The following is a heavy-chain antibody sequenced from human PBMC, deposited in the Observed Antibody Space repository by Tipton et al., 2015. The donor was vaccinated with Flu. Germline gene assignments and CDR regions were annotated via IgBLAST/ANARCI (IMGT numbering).Heavy chain of an antibody. D-gene: IGHD6-6*01. CDR1: GFTFSSYG. CDR3: ARETSIPAPPLVSFSFSSGIDV. CDR2: IWYDKSNK. Sequence: SLRLSCAASGFTFSSYGMHWVRQAPGKGLEWVAVIWYDKSNKYYADSVKGRFTVSRDNSKNTLYLQMHSLRAEVTAVYYCARETSIPAPPLVSFSFSSGIDVWGQ. J-gene: IGHJ6*02. V-gene: IGHV3-33*01.